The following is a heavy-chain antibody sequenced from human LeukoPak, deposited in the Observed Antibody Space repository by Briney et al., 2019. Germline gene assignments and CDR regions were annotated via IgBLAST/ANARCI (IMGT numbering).Heavy chain of an antibody. V-gene: IGHV5-51*01. CDR3: ARRDGYCSSTSCYADYYYGMDV. CDR2: IYPGDSDT. J-gene: IGHJ6*02. CDR1: GYSFTNYW. D-gene: IGHD2-2*01. Sequence: GESLKISCKGSGYSFTNYWIGWVRQMPGKGPEWMGIIYPGDSDTTYSPSFQGQVTISADKSISTAYLQWSSLKASDTAMYYCARRDGYCSSTSCYADYYYGMDVWGQGTTVTVSS.